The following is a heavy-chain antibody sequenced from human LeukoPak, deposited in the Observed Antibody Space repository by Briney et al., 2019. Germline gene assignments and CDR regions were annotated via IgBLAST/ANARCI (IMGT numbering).Heavy chain of an antibody. CDR2: IYSGGGT. J-gene: IGHJ4*02. CDR1: GFTVSSNY. D-gene: IGHD6-13*01. V-gene: IGHV3-53*01. CDR3: ARDLDSSSWAF. Sequence: PWGSPRLSCAASGFTVSSNYMTWVRQAPGKGLEWVSVIYSGGGTYYADSVKGRFTISRDNSKNTLYLQMNSLRAEDTAVYYCARDLDSSSWAFGGQGTLVTVSS.